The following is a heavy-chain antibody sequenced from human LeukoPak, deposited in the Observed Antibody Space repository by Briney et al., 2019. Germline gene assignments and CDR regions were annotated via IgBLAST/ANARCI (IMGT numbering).Heavy chain of an antibody. CDR3: ARETSIVLMVYAIPHDAFDI. D-gene: IGHD2-8*01. CDR2: IYTSGST. J-gene: IGHJ3*02. Sequence: SETLSLTCTVSGGSISSGSYYWSWLRQPAGKGLEWIGRIYTSGSTNYNPSLKSRVTISVDTSKNQFSLKLSSVTAADTAVYYCARETSIVLMVYAIPHDAFDIWGQGTMVTVSS. CDR1: GGSISSGSYY. V-gene: IGHV4-61*02.